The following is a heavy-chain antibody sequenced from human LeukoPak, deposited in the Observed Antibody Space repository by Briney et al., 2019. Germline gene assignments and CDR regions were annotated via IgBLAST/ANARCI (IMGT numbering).Heavy chain of an antibody. CDR1: GASIDSGDSGGYY. V-gene: IGHV4-39*07. J-gene: IGHJ5*02. D-gene: IGHD4/OR15-4a*01. CDR3: ARRDYAAWFDP. Sequence: PSETLPLTCSVSGASIDSGDSGGYYWAWLRQPPGKGLEWIGSVYYSGSLKYNPSLKGRVSISRDMSKNQFFLNLNSVNATDTAVYYCARRDYAAWFDPWGQGTLVTVSS. CDR2: VYYSGSL.